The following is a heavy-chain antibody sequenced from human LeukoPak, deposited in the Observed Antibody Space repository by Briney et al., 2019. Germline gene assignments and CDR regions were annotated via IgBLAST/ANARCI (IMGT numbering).Heavy chain of an antibody. V-gene: IGHV4-4*07. CDR2: IYTSGST. CDR3: ARKGKLGDAFDI. J-gene: IGHJ3*02. CDR1: GGSIINYY. D-gene: IGHD3-16*01. Sequence: SETLSLTCSVPGGSIINYYWSWIRQPAGKGLEWIGRIYTSGSTDYNPSLKSRGTISGDTSMHQLSLTLNSATAADTAVYDCARKGKLGDAFDIWGQGTMVTVSS.